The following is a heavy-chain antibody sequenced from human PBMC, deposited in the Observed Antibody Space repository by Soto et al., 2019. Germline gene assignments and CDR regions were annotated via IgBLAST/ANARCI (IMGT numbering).Heavy chain of an antibody. Sequence: ETLSLTCTVSGGSISSYYWSWIRQPPGKGLEWIGYIYYSGSTNYNPSLKSRVTISVDTSKNQFSLKLSSVTAADTDVYYCAREVDYYYGMDVWGQGTAVTVSS. V-gene: IGHV4-59*01. CDR2: IYYSGST. CDR3: AREVDYYYGMDV. J-gene: IGHJ6*02. CDR1: GGSISSYY.